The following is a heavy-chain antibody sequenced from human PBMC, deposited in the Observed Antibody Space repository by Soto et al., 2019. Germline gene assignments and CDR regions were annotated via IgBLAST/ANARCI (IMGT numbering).Heavy chain of an antibody. CDR3: ARRKERSGPYYLDL. V-gene: IGHV1-8*01. CDR1: GFTFITYY. J-gene: IGHJ4*02. D-gene: IGHD1-26*01. Sequence: VASVKVSCKASGFTFITYYFSWVRQAAGQGLEWMGWMNPNNGNAGFAQKFRGRINMTRNTSISTAYLELSSLRSDDSAVYFCARRKERSGPYYLDLWGQGTQVTV. CDR2: MNPNNGNA.